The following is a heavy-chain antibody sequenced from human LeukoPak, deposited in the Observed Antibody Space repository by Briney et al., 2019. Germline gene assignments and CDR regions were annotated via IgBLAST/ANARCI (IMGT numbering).Heavy chain of an antibody. D-gene: IGHD3-22*01. Sequence: SETLSLTCAVYGGSFSGYYWSWLRQPPGKGLEWVGYIYYSGSTNDDSSLKNRGTISVDTSTNQFSLKLSSVTAADTAVYYCARAVRDYYDSSGYYTLFDHWGQGTLVTVSS. CDR3: ARAVRDYYDSSGYYTLFDH. J-gene: IGHJ4*02. CDR1: GGSFSGYY. V-gene: IGHV4-34*11. CDR2: IYYSGST.